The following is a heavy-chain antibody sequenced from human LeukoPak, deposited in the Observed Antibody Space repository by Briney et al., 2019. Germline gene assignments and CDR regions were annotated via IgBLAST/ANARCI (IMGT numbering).Heavy chain of an antibody. D-gene: IGHD2-2*02. J-gene: IGHJ6*02. Sequence: ASVKVSCKASGGTFSSYSISWVRQAPGQGLEWMGGIIPTFSTANYAQMFQGRVPIIADESTSTAYMELSSLRSEDTAVYYCAKWAGYCSSPTAKPMCDYYYVMDVWGQGTTVTVSS. CDR1: GGTFSSYS. V-gene: IGHV1-69*13. CDR2: IIPTFSTA. CDR3: AKWAGYCSSPTAKPMCDYYYVMDV.